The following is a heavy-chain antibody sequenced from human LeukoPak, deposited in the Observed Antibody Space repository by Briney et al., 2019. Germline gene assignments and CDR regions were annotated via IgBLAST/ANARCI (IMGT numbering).Heavy chain of an antibody. Sequence: GGSLRLSCAASGFTFSSCSMNWVRQAPGKGLEWVSSISSSSSYIYYADSVKGRFTISRDNAKNSLYLQMNSLRAEDTAVYYCAREEALSGSFDYWGQGTLVTVSS. J-gene: IGHJ4*02. V-gene: IGHV3-21*01. CDR2: ISSSSSYI. CDR1: GFTFSSCS. D-gene: IGHD2-15*01. CDR3: AREEALSGSFDY.